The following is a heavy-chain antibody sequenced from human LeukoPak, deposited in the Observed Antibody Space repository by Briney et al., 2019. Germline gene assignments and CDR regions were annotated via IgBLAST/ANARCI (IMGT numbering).Heavy chain of an antibody. CDR1: GGSISSSSYY. Sequence: SETLSLTCTVSGGSISSSSYYWGWIRQLPGKGLEWIGSIYYSGSAYYNPSLTGRVTISIDTSKKQFSLKLSSVTAADTAVYYCARENYYNTSGVTDYWGQGTLVTVSS. CDR2: IYYSGSA. V-gene: IGHV4-39*07. D-gene: IGHD3-22*01. CDR3: ARENYYNTSGVTDY. J-gene: IGHJ4*02.